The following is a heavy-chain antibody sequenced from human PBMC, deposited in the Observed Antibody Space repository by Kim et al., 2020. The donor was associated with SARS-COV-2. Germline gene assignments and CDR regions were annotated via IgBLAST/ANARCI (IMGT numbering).Heavy chain of an antibody. D-gene: IGHD6-19*01. Sequence: SLKSRVTISVDPAKNQFSLELSSVTAADTAVYYCARHRGRLVHHYYYMDVWGKGTTVTVSS. CDR3: ARHRGRLVHHYYYMDV. J-gene: IGHJ6*03. V-gene: IGHV4-34*13.